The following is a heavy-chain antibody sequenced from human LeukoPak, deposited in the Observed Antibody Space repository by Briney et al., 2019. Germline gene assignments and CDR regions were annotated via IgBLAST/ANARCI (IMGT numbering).Heavy chain of an antibody. V-gene: IGHV3-7*01. CDR2: IKYDGSEE. J-gene: IGHJ4*02. CDR3: ARDVNRSFDY. Sequence: GGSLRLSCVASGFTFSSSWMNWVRQAPGKGLEWVANIKYDGSEEYYVDSVKGRFTISRDNAQNSLYLQMNNLRAEDTAVYYCARDVNRSFDYWGQGTLVTVSS. CDR1: GFTFSSSW.